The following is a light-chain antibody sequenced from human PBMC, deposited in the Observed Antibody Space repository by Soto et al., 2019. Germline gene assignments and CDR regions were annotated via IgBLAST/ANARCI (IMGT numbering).Light chain of an antibody. Sequence: EIVLTQSPGTLSLSPGERATLSCRASQSVSSSYLAWYQQKPGQAPRLLIYGASSRATGIPDRFSGSGSGTDFTLTVSSLQPEDFATYYCVQHYSYPLTFGGGTKVEIK. CDR1: QSVSSSY. J-gene: IGKJ4*01. CDR2: GAS. V-gene: IGKV3-20*01. CDR3: VQHYSYPLT.